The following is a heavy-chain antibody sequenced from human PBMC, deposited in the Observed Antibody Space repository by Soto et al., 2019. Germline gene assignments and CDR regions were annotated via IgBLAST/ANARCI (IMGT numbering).Heavy chain of an antibody. Sequence: SETLSLTCTVSGGSISSGGYYWSWIRQHPGKGLEWIGYIYYSGSTYYNPSLKSRVTISVDTSKNQFSLKLSSVTAADTAVYYCASRYSSSPFFDYWGQGTLVTVSS. V-gene: IGHV4-31*03. CDR1: GGSISSGGYY. CDR2: IYYSGST. D-gene: IGHD6-6*01. CDR3: ASRYSSSPFFDY. J-gene: IGHJ4*02.